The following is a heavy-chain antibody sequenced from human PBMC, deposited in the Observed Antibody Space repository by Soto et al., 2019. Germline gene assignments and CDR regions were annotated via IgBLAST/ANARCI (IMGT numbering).Heavy chain of an antibody. J-gene: IGHJ4*02. V-gene: IGHV1-18*01. Sequence: QVQLVQSGAEVKKPGASVKVSCKASGYTFTSYGISWVRQAPGQGLEWMGWISAYNGNTNYAQKLQGRVTMTTDTSKSTAYMELRSLRSDDTAVYYCARDEYDFWSGYHGEIRDYYFDYWGQGTLVTVSS. CDR3: ARDEYDFWSGYHGEIRDYYFDY. CDR2: ISAYNGNT. D-gene: IGHD3-3*01. CDR1: GYTFTSYG.